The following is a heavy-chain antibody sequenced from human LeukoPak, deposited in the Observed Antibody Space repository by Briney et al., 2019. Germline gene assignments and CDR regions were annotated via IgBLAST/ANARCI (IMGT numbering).Heavy chain of an antibody. V-gene: IGHV3-23*01. CDR3: AKGAYTYGPNFFGY. CDR1: GFTFSNFA. Sequence: GALRLSCAASGFTFSNFAMSWVRQAPGKGPDWVSVISSSGDTTYYADSVKGRFTISRDNSKNTLYLQMNSLRAEDTAVYYCAKGAYTYGPNFFGYWGPGTLVTVPS. CDR2: ISSSGDTT. D-gene: IGHD5-18*01. J-gene: IGHJ4*02.